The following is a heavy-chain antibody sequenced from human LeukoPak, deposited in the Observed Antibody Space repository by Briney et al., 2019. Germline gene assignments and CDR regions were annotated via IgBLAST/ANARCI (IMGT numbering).Heavy chain of an antibody. J-gene: IGHJ3*02. CDR2: ISAYNGST. V-gene: IGHV1-18*01. Sequence: ASVKVSCKASGYTFTSYGISWVRQAPGQGLEWMGWISAYNGSTNYVQKLQGRVTMTTDTSTSTAYMELRSLRSDDTAVYYCARDPIWFGVQGDNHRGGAFDIWGQGTMVTVSS. D-gene: IGHD3-10*01. CDR3: ARDPIWFGVQGDNHRGGAFDI. CDR1: GYTFTSYG.